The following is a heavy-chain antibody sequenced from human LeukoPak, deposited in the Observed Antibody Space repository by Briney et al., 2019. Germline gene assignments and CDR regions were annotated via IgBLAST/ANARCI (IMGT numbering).Heavy chain of an antibody. V-gene: IGHV3-23*01. CDR1: GYTFSTYA. CDR3: AKMTGLKLTNYGMDV. D-gene: IGHD3-9*01. CDR2: ISGGIITT. J-gene: IGHJ6*02. Sequence: GRSLRLSCAVSGYTFSTYAMSWARQAPGKGLEWVSAISGGIITTYYTDSARRRFHIPRDNPKHTLDLQEDAVRVDDTRVFFWAKMTGLKLTNYGMDVWGQGTPGTVSS.